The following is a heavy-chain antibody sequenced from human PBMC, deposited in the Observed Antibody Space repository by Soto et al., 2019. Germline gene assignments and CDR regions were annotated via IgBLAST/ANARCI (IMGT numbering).Heavy chain of an antibody. D-gene: IGHD2-21*02. CDR1: GFSFSSSW. Sequence: EVQLVESGGGLVQPGGSLRLSCAASGFSFSSSWMHWVRQAPGKGLVWVSRISFDGTATTSADAVKGRFIISRDKAKNTLFLQMHNLRADDAAMFYCVRDRRLRSHAFDILGQGTFVSVSS. CDR2: ISFDGTAT. CDR3: VRDRRLRSHAFDI. V-gene: IGHV3-74*03. J-gene: IGHJ3*02.